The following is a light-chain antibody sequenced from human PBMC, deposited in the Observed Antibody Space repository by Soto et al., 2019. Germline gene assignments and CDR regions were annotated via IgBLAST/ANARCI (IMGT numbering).Light chain of an antibody. CDR3: QQYGNSLWT. V-gene: IGKV3-20*01. CDR2: GAS. Sequence: EIVLTQSLDTLSLSPGERATLSCRASQSVSSNNLVWYQQKVGQAPRLLIYGASSRATGIPDRFSGSGSGTDFTLSINRLETEDFAVYYCQQYGNSLWTSGQGTKVEIK. J-gene: IGKJ1*01. CDR1: QSVSSNN.